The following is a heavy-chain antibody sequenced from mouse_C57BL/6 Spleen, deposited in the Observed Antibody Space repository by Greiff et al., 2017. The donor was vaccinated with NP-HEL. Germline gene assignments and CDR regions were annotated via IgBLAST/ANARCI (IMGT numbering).Heavy chain of an antibody. Sequence: QVQLQQSGPELVKPGASGKISCKASGYAFSSSWMNWVKQRPGKGLEWIGRIYPGDGDTNYNGKFKGKATLTADKSSSTAYMQLSSLTSEDSAVYFCARADGSYYFDYWGQGTTLTVSS. J-gene: IGHJ2*01. V-gene: IGHV1-82*01. CDR1: GYAFSSSW. CDR2: IYPGDGDT. CDR3: ARADGSYYFDY.